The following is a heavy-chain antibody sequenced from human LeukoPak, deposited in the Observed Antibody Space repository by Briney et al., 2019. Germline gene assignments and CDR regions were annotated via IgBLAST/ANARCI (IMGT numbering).Heavy chain of an antibody. CDR1: GFAFSKYW. CDR3: ARVRHLDF. J-gene: IGHJ4*02. CDR2: IKEDGSIE. V-gene: IGHV3-7*01. Sequence: PGGSLRLSCAASGFAFSKYWMSWVRQAPGKGLEWVANIKEDGSIEDYADSVKGRFTVSRDNAKNSLYLQMNSLRAEDTAMYYCARVRHLDFWGQGTLVTVSS.